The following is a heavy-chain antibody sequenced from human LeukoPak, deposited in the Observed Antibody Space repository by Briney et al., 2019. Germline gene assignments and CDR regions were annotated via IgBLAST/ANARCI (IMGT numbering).Heavy chain of an antibody. Sequence: GESLKISCKGSGYSFTSYWIGWVRQMPGKGLEWMGIIYPGDSDTRYSPSFQGQVTISAGKSISTAYLQWSSLKASDTAMYYCARDRGVRGVISYYYYGMDVWGQGTTVTVSS. J-gene: IGHJ6*02. V-gene: IGHV5-51*01. D-gene: IGHD3-10*01. CDR1: GYSFTSYW. CDR3: ARDRGVRGVISYYYYGMDV. CDR2: IYPGDSDT.